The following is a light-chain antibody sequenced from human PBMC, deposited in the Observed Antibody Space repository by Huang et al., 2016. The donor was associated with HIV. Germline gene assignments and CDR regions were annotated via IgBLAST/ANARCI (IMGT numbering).Light chain of an antibody. CDR2: DTS. V-gene: IGKV3D-15*01. J-gene: IGKJ4*01. CDR3: QQYDNWPPVLT. CDR1: QNVRSN. Sequence: EIVMTQSPATLSVSPGGGATLSCRASQNVRSNLAWYQQTPGQAPRPLIYDTSTRASGVPDRFSGSGSGTEFTLTISGLQSEDFAVYYCQQYDNWPPVLTFGGGTKVEI.